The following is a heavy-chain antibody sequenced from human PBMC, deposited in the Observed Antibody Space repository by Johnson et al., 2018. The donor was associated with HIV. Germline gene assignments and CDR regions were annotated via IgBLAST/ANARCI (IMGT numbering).Heavy chain of an antibody. CDR3: ASSWGNAFDI. J-gene: IGHJ3*02. D-gene: IGHD7-27*01. CDR2: ISYDGSNK. Sequence: QVQLVESGGGVVQPGRSLRLSCAASGFTFTTYAMHWVRQAPGTGLEWVAVISYDGSNKYYADSVKGRFTISRDNSKNTLYLQMHRLRAEDTAVYYCASSWGNAFDIWGQGTMVTVSS. CDR1: GFTFTTYA. V-gene: IGHV3-30*04.